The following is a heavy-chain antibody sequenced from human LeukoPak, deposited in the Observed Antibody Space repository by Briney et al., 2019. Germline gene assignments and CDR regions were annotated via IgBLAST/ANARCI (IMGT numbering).Heavy chain of an antibody. CDR1: AFRFNSFA. CDR3: AKDPNGDYVGAFDS. Sequence: PGGSLRLSCAASAFRFNSFAMTWVRQAPGKGLEWVSGIHGNGETTYYADSVKGRFTISRDNSRELLYLQMNSLRVEDTAVYYCAKDPNGDYVGAFDSWGQGTMVTVSS. CDR2: IHGNGETT. J-gene: IGHJ3*02. V-gene: IGHV3-23*01. D-gene: IGHD4-17*01.